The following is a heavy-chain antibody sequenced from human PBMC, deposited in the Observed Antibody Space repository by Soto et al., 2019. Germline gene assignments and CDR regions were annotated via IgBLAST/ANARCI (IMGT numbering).Heavy chain of an antibody. CDR1: GYTFTSYD. CDR2: IIPIFGTA. CDR3: ARVVLYYDILTGYAFDI. Sequence: GASVKVSCKASGYTFTSYDINWVRQAPGQGLEWMGGIIPIFGTANYAQKFQGRVTITADESTSTAYMELSSLRSEDTAVYYCARVVLYYDILTGYAFDIWGQGTMVTVSS. J-gene: IGHJ3*02. D-gene: IGHD3-9*01. V-gene: IGHV1-69*13.